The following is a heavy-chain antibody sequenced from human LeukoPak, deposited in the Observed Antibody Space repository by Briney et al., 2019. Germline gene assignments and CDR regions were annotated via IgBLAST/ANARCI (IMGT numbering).Heavy chain of an antibody. CDR2: INPSGGST. CDR1: GYTFTSYY. CDR3: ARVGGFNGSVSS. J-gene: IGHJ4*02. Sequence: ASVKVSRKASGYTFTSYYMHWVRQAPGQGLEWMGIINPSGGSTSYAQKFQGRVTMTRDTSTSTVYMELSSLRSEDTAVYYCARVGGFNGSVSSWGQGTLATVSS. V-gene: IGHV1-46*01. D-gene: IGHD3-10*01.